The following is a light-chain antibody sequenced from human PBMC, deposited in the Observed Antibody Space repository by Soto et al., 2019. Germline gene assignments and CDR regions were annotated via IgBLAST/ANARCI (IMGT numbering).Light chain of an antibody. V-gene: IGKV3-20*01. CDR2: GIS. CDR3: QQYGRLPFT. J-gene: IGKJ3*01. CDR1: QSVTHIY. Sequence: VLTQSPGTLSLSPGEGATLSCRASQSVTHIYVACYQQKPGQAPRLLIYGISTRVTGTQDRFSGSGSGRDFTLTICRVAPEGFVVYYCQQYGRLPFTFGPGTKVYLK.